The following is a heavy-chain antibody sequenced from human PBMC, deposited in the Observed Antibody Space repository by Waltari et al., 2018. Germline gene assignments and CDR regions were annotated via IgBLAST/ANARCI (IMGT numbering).Heavy chain of an antibody. J-gene: IGHJ3*02. CDR3: TGVVIADHDALDI. Sequence: EVQLVESGGGLIQPGGSLRLSCAASGFTVSSNYMNWVRQAPGKGLEWVSVIYSGGSTYYSDSVKCRFTISRDNSKNTLYLQMICLRADDADGYLHTGVVIADHDALDIWGQGTMVTVSS. CDR2: IYSGGST. D-gene: IGHD2-21*01. V-gene: IGHV3-53*01. CDR1: GFTVSSNY.